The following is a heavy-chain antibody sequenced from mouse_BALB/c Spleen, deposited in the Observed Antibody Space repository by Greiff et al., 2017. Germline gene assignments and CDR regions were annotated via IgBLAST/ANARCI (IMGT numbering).Heavy chain of an antibody. CDR3: ARGESANWDWFAY. CDR2: IWAGGST. V-gene: IGHV2-9*02. Sequence: QVQLKESGPGLVAPSQSLSITCTVSGFSLTSYGVHWVRQPPGKGLEWLGVIWAGGSTNYNSALMSRLSISKDNSKSQVFLKMNSLQTDDTAMYYCARGESANWDWFAYWGQGTLVTVSA. CDR1: GFSLTSYG. D-gene: IGHD4-1*01. J-gene: IGHJ3*01.